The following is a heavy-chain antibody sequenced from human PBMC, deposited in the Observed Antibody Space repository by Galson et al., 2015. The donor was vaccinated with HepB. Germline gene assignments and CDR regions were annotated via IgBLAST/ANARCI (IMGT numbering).Heavy chain of an antibody. CDR3: ARGGASRYSS. V-gene: IGHV4-34*01. D-gene: IGHD5-12*01. CDR1: GGSFSGCY. CDR2: ISPSGST. Sequence: LSLTCAVYGGSFSGCYLTWIRQAPGKGLQWIGEISPSGSTDYNPSLKSRVSMSVDTSKNQFSLKLSSVTAADTALYYCARGGASRYSSWGQGTLVTDSS. J-gene: IGHJ5*02.